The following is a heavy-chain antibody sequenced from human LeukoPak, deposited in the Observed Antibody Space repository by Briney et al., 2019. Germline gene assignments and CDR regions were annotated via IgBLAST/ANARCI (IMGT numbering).Heavy chain of an antibody. CDR1: GFTVDAHY. CDR3: AKGGAVTSNLFDF. D-gene: IGHD4-17*01. J-gene: IGHJ4*02. V-gene: IGHV3-9*01. CDR2: ISWNSGSI. Sequence: GGSLRLSCVVSGFTVDAHYINWVRQAPGKGLEWVSGISWNSGSIGYADSVKGRFTISRDNAKNSLYLEMNSLRAEDTALYYCAKGGAVTSNLFDFWGQGTLVTVSS.